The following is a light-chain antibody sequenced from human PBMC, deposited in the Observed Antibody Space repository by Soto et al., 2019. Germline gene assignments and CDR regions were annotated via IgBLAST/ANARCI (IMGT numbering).Light chain of an antibody. V-gene: IGKV3-15*01. CDR1: QSVSSN. CDR3: QQYNNLART. J-gene: IGKJ1*01. Sequence: EIVMTHSPATLSVSPGERVTLSCRASQSVSSNLAWYQQKPGQAPRLLVYGTSTRATGTPTRFSGSGTGTEFTLNISSLQSDDFAVYSCQQYNNLARTFGQGTNVEIK. CDR2: GTS.